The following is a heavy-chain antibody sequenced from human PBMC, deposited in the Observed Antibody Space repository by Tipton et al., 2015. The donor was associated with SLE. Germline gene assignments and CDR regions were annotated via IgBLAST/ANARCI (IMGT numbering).Heavy chain of an antibody. CDR2: INSDGSST. CDR1: GFTFSSYS. J-gene: IGHJ4*02. V-gene: IGHV3-74*01. D-gene: IGHD3-16*01. CDR3: AKDQRGAEASYYLDH. Sequence: SLRLSCAASGFTFSSYSMHWVRQVPGKGLVWVSRINSDGSSTRYADSVKGRFTISRDNAKNTLSLQMNSLRVDDTARYYCAKDQRGAEASYYLDHWGQGVLVTVSS.